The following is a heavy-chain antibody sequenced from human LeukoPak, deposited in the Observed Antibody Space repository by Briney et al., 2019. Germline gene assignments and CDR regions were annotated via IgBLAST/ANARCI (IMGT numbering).Heavy chain of an antibody. J-gene: IGHJ4*02. CDR1: GGSISSWY. Sequence: SETLSLTCTVSGGSISSWYWSWIRQPAGKRLERIGRIKGGGSTNYNPSLKSRVTMSVETSKNQFSLKLDFVTAADTAVYYCAGDTGQQPYPDYWGQGALVTVSS. D-gene: IGHD6-13*01. CDR3: AGDTGQQPYPDY. V-gene: IGHV4-4*07. CDR2: IKGGGST.